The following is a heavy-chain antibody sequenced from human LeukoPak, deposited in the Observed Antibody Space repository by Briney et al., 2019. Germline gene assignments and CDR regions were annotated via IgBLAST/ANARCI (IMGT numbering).Heavy chain of an antibody. Sequence: SETLSLTCAVPGYFISSGYYWGWIRQPPGKGLEWIGTIFHSGSTYYNPSLKSRVTISVDTSKNQFSLKLSSVTAADTAVYYCARLVSLDYDFWSGYGQLFDPWGQGTLVTVSS. CDR2: IFHSGST. D-gene: IGHD3-3*01. J-gene: IGHJ5*02. CDR1: GYFISSGYY. V-gene: IGHV4-38-2*01. CDR3: ARLVSLDYDFWSGYGQLFDP.